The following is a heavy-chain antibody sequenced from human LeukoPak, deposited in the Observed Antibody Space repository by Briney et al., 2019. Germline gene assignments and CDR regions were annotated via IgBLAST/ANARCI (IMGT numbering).Heavy chain of an antibody. J-gene: IGHJ5*02. D-gene: IGHD2-2*01. CDR2: IYYSGST. CDR1: GGSISSYY. CDR3: ARHVHQGWFDP. Sequence: PSETLSLTCTVSGGSISSYYWGWIRQPPGKGLEWIGSIYYSGSTYYNPSLKSRVTISVDTSKNQFSLKLSSVTAAGTAVYYCARHVHQGWFDPWGQGTLVTVSS. V-gene: IGHV4-39*01.